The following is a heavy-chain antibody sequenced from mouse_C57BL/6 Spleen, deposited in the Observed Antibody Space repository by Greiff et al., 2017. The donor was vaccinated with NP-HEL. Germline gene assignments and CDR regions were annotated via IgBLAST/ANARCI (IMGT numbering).Heavy chain of an antibody. J-gene: IGHJ2*01. CDR3: ARNDYYGSSYPDY. CDR1: GYAFSSSW. Sequence: QVQLQQSGPELVKPGASVKISCKASGYAFSSSWMNWVKQRPGKGLEWIGRIYPGDGDTNYNGKFKGKATLTADKSSSTAYMQLSSLTSEDSAVYFCARNDYYGSSYPDYWGQGTTLTVSS. CDR2: IYPGDGDT. D-gene: IGHD1-1*01. V-gene: IGHV1-82*01.